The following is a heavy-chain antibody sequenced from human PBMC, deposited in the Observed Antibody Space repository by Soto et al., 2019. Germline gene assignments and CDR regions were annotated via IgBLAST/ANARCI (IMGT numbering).Heavy chain of an antibody. D-gene: IGHD3-16*01. CDR2: IYSGGST. CDR1: GFTVSSNY. V-gene: IGHV3-53*04. J-gene: IGHJ6*03. Sequence: GGSLTLSCAASGFTVSSNYMSWVRQAPGKGLEWVSVIYSGGSTYYADSVKGRFTISRHNSKNTLYLQMNSLRAEDTAVYYCARDRKYVPKVYYYRTVWAKGTTVPVS. CDR3: ARDRKYVPKVYYYRTV.